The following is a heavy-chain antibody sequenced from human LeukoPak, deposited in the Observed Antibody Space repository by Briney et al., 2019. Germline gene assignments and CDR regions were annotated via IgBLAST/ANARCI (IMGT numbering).Heavy chain of an antibody. CDR1: GGSISSGGYS. CDR2: IYHSGST. J-gene: IGHJ5*02. D-gene: IGHD3-10*01. V-gene: IGHV4-30-2*01. CDR3: AIVYGSGSVYNWFDP. Sequence: SQTLSLTCTVSGGSISSGGYSGRWIRQPPGKGLEWIGYIYHSGSTYYNPSLKSRVTISVDRSKNQFSLKLSSVTAADTAVYYCAIVYGSGSVYNWFDPWGQGTLVTVSS.